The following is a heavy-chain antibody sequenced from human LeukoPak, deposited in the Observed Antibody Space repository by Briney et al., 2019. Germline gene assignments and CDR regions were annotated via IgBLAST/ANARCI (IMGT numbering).Heavy chain of an antibody. J-gene: IGHJ3*02. Sequence: GASVRVSCKASGYTFTGYYMHWLRQAPGQGLEWMGWINPNRGDTKYAQKFQGRVTMTRDTSISTAYMELSRLRSDDTAVYYCARGRYYYGSGSYYRDAFDIWGQGTMVTVSS. V-gene: IGHV1-2*02. CDR1: GYTFTGYY. CDR3: ARGRYYYGSGSYYRDAFDI. D-gene: IGHD3-10*01. CDR2: INPNRGDT.